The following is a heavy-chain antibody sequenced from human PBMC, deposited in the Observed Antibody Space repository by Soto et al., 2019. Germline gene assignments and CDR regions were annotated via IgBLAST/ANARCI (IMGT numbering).Heavy chain of an antibody. V-gene: IGHV3-23*01. CDR1: GFTFSSYA. Sequence: GGSLRLSCAASGFTFSSYAMSWVRQAPGKGLEWVSAISGSGGSTYYADSVKGRFTISRDNSKNTLYLQMTSLRAEDTAVYDCAKDVNLYYYDSSAIALFDYWGQGTLVTVSS. J-gene: IGHJ4*02. CDR3: AKDVNLYYYDSSAIALFDY. CDR2: ISGSGGST. D-gene: IGHD3-22*01.